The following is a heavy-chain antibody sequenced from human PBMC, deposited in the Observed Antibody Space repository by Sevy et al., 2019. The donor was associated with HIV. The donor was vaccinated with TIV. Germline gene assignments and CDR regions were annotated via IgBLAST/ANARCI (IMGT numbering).Heavy chain of an antibody. Sequence: SETLSLTCTVSGGSISSYYWSWIRQPAGKGLEWIGCIYTSGSTNYNPSLKSRVTMSVDTSKNQFSLKLSSVTAADTAVYYCARDQGRRSPTVTTQVEDNKTRDYYYGMDVWGHGTTVTVSS. D-gene: IGHD4-4*01. CDR3: ARDQGRRSPTVTTQVEDNKTRDYYYGMDV. CDR1: GGSISSYY. V-gene: IGHV4-4*07. J-gene: IGHJ6*02. CDR2: IYTSGST.